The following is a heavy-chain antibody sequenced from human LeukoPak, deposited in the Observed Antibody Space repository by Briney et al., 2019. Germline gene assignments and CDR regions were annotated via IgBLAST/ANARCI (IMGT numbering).Heavy chain of an antibody. V-gene: IGHV4-59*08. Sequence: SETLSLTCTVSSGSISTYYWSWIRQPPGKGLEWIGYVYYSGSTNYNPSLKSRVTISVDTSKNQFSLKLRSGTSAATAVYYCARVDYDTSGYFDYWGQGTLGTVSS. J-gene: IGHJ4*02. CDR1: SGSISTYY. CDR2: VYYSGST. CDR3: ARVDYDTSGYFDY. D-gene: IGHD3-22*01.